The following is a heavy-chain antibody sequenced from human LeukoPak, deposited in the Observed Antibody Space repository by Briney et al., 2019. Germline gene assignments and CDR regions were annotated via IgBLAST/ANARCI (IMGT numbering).Heavy chain of an antibody. CDR3: AKIASPYYFDY. D-gene: IGHD6-6*01. Sequence: GGSLRLSCAASGFTFSSYGMHWVRQAPGKGLEWVAVISYDGSNKYYADSVKGRFTISRDNSKNTLYLQINSLRAEDTAVYYCAKIASPYYFDYWGQGTLVTVSS. CDR2: ISYDGSNK. CDR1: GFTFSSYG. V-gene: IGHV3-30*18. J-gene: IGHJ4*02.